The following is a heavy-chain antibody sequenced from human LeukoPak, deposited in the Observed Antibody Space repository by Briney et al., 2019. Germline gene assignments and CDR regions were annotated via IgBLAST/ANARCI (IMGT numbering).Heavy chain of an antibody. CDR2: IKRDGSEK. CDR1: GFTFRNYW. Sequence: PGGSLRLSCVASGFTFRNYWMTWVRQSPGKGLEWVANIKRDGSEKYYVDSVRGRFTISRDNAKDSLYLQMNRLRAEDTAVYYCVRGSSGNVVRGVAWAWFDPWGQGTLVTVSS. D-gene: IGHD3-10*01. J-gene: IGHJ5*02. V-gene: IGHV3-7*05. CDR3: VRGSSGNVVRGVAWAWFDP.